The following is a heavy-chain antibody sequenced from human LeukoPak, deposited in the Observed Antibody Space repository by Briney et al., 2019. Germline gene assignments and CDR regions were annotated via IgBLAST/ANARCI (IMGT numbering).Heavy chain of an antibody. CDR2: INPNSGGT. Sequence: GASVKVSCKASGYTFTGYYMHWVRQAPGQGLEWMGWINPNSGGTNYAQKFQGRVTMTRDTSISTAYMELSRLRSDDTAVYYCARNMVRGVTTYNWFDPWGQGTLVTVSS. J-gene: IGHJ5*02. CDR3: ARNMVRGVTTYNWFDP. CDR1: GYTFTGYY. V-gene: IGHV1-2*02. D-gene: IGHD3-10*01.